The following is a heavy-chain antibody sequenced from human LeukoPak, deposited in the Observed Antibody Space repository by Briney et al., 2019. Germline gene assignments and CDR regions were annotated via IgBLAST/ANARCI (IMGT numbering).Heavy chain of an antibody. CDR2: IRYDGSNK. Sequence: GGSLRLSCAASGFTFSSYGMHWVRQAPGKGLEWVAFIRYDGSNKYYADSVKGRFTISRDNSNNTLYLQMDSLRAEDTAVYYCARVLGRYYGSGSYRGVDVWGQGTTVTVSS. CDR3: ARVLGRYYGSGSYRGVDV. CDR1: GFTFSSYG. D-gene: IGHD3-10*01. V-gene: IGHV3-30*02. J-gene: IGHJ6*02.